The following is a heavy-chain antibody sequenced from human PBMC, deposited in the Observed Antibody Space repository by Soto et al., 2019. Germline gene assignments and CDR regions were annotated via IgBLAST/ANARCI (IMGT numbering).Heavy chain of an antibody. Sequence: PSETLSLTCAVSGYSISSGYYWGWIRQPPGKGLEWIGSIYHSGSTYYNPSLKSRVTISVDTSKNQFSLKLSSVTAADTAVYYCARGPPKYSSNWGQGTLVP. J-gene: IGHJ4*02. V-gene: IGHV4-38-2*01. CDR1: GYSISSGYY. D-gene: IGHD2-21*01. CDR2: IYHSGST. CDR3: ARGPPKYSSN.